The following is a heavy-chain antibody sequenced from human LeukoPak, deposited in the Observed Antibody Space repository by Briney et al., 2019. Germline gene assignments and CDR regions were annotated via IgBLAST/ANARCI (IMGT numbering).Heavy chain of an antibody. CDR3: ARHSSGYHSQDYFDY. D-gene: IGHD5-12*01. V-gene: IGHV4-59*08. CDR1: GDSISSYY. CDR2: IYYSGST. J-gene: IGHJ4*02. Sequence: SETLSLTCAVSGDSISSYYWSWIRQPPGKGLEYIGYIYYSGSTDYNPSLKSRVTISVDTSKNQFSLKLSSVTAADTAVYYCARHSSGYHSQDYFDYWGQGTLVTVSS.